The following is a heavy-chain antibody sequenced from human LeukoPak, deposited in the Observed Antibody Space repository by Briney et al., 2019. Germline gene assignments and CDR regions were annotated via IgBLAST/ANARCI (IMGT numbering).Heavy chain of an antibody. D-gene: IGHD4-11*01. CDR3: VRDLYSDYNWFDP. Sequence: GGSLRLSCAASTFAFSDYWMHWVRQTPGKGLVWVSRISDDGSRTTYADSVRGRFTISRDNAKNTLYLQMNSLRVEDTAMYYCVRDLYSDYNWFDPWGQGTLVTVSS. CDR2: ISDDGSRT. CDR1: TFAFSDYW. V-gene: IGHV3-74*01. J-gene: IGHJ5*02.